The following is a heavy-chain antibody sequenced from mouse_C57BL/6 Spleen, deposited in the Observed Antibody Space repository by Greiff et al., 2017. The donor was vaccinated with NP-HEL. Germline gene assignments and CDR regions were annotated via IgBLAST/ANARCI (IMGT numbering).Heavy chain of an antibody. J-gene: IGHJ3*01. Sequence: VQLQQSGPELVKPGASVKISCKASGYTFTDYYMNWVKQSHGKSLEWIGDINPNNGGTSYNQKFKGKATLTVDKSSSTAYMELRSLTSEDSAVYYCASLIYYDYGFAYWGQGTLVTVSA. V-gene: IGHV1-26*01. D-gene: IGHD2-4*01. CDR1: GYTFTDYY. CDR3: ASLIYYDYGFAY. CDR2: INPNNGGT.